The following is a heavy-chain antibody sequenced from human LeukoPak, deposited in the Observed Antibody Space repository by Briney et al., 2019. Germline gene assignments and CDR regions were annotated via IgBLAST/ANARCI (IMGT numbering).Heavy chain of an antibody. D-gene: IGHD3-10*01. Sequence: ASVRVSCKTSGYTFTDYFVHWVRQAPGQGLEWMGWINPNSGGTEYAQKFLGRVTMTRDTSISTAYMELSRLRSDDTAVYYCARHFYGSGTYYHFDYWGQGTLVTVSS. V-gene: IGHV1-2*02. CDR2: INPNSGGT. CDR3: ARHFYGSGTYYHFDY. CDR1: GYTFTDYF. J-gene: IGHJ4*02.